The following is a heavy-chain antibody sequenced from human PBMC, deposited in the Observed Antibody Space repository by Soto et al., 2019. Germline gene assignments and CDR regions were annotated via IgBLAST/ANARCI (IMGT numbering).Heavy chain of an antibody. D-gene: IGHD6-19*01. J-gene: IGHJ4*02. CDR3: ARDWRYLYSSGWSSEAIDY. CDR1: GFTFSSYS. Sequence: GGSLRLSCAASGFTFSSYSMNWVRQAPGKGLEWVSSISSSSSYIYYADSVKGRFTISRDNAKNSLYLQMNSLRAEDTAVYYCARDWRYLYSSGWSSEAIDYWGQGTLVTVSS. V-gene: IGHV3-21*01. CDR2: ISSSSSYI.